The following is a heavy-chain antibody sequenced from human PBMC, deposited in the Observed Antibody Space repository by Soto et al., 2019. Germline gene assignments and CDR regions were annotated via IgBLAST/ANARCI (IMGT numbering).Heavy chain of an antibody. Sequence: ETLSLTCTVSGGSISGHYWSWIRQPPGKGLEWVGYISYTGSTNYNPSLKSRATISADTSKNLFSLRLSSVTAADTAIYYCARDPDWKNKYYMDVWGKGTTVTVSS. J-gene: IGHJ6*03. CDR1: GGSISGHY. CDR2: ISYTGST. CDR3: ARDPDWKNKYYMDV. V-gene: IGHV4-59*11. D-gene: IGHD1-1*01.